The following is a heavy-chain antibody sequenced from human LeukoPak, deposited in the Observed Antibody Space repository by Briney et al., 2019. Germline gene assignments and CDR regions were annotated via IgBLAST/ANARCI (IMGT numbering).Heavy chain of an antibody. CDR2: IRAYNGNT. CDR1: GYTFTSYG. V-gene: IGHV1-18*01. D-gene: IGHD1-26*01. Sequence: ASVKVSRKASGYTFTSYGINWVRQAPGQGLEWVGWIRAYNGNTIYAQKLQGRVAMHTDTSTRTVYMELRSLRSDDTAVYYWASSIGSGSFDAFDIWGEGTMVTVSS. J-gene: IGHJ3*02. CDR3: ASSIGSGSFDAFDI.